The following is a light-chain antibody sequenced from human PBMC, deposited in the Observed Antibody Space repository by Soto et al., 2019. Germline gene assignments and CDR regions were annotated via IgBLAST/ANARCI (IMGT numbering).Light chain of an antibody. CDR3: QQYGSSPLT. V-gene: IGKV3-20*01. J-gene: IGKJ4*01. CDR2: GAS. CDR1: QSVSSNY. Sequence: EIVLTQSPGTLSLSPWERATLSCRASQSVSSNYLAWYQQKPGQAPRLLIYGASTRATGIPARFSGSGSGTEFTLTISSLQSEDFAVYYCQQYGSSPLTFGGGTKVDIK.